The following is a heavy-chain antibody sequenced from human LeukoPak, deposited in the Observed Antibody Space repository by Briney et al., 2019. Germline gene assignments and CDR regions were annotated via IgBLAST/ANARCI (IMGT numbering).Heavy chain of an antibody. CDR1: VGSISRGDKY. V-gene: IGHV4-30-4*01. Sequence: SWTLPLTRPVSVGSISRGDKYWRWIRQPLGKGLEWIGNVYYSGTTHYNSSLTSRLIMSVDRSKNQFSLRLSSVTAADTAVYYCGRDWQLVDWGQGTLVTVSS. D-gene: IGHD1-1*01. CDR2: VYYSGTT. J-gene: IGHJ4*02. CDR3: GRDWQLVD.